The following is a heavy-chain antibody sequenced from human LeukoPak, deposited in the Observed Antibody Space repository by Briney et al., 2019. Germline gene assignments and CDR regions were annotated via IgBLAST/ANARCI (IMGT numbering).Heavy chain of an antibody. CDR1: GGSFSGYY. CDR3: ARGGWSAFDI. Sequence: SETLSLTRAVDGGSFSGYYWSWIHHPPGKGLECIEEITHSGSKTYSPPLRTRSTISVATPKKQFSLKLTAVTAAARPVYNCARGGWSAFDIWGEGTMVSVSS. J-gene: IGHJ3*02. V-gene: IGHV4-34*01. D-gene: IGHD2-15*01. CDR2: ITHSGSK.